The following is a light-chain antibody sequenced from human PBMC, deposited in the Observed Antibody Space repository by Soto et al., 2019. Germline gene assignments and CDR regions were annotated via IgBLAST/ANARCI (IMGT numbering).Light chain of an antibody. CDR3: LQLSNYPLT. CDR2: SAS. Sequence: IQMTQSPSSLSASVGDRVTITCRASQGVRDDVGWYQQKPGKAPKLLIYSASTLQSGVPSRFSDSRACTDLSLTSSGLQSEDFATYYYLQLSNYPLTFGGGTKVDIK. V-gene: IGKV1-6*01. CDR1: QGVRDD. J-gene: IGKJ4*01.